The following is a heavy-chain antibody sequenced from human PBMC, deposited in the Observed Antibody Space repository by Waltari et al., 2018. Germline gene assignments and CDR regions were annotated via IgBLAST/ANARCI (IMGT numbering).Heavy chain of an antibody. D-gene: IGHD3-10*01. V-gene: IGHV3-30*18. CDR3: AKDRSPVMVRGVRIDY. CDR1: GGSISSGNYY. Sequence: QVQLQESGPGLVEPSQTLSLTCTVSGGSISSGNYYWTLIRQAPGKGLEWVAVIWYDGSNKYYADSVKGRFTISRDNSKNTLYLQMNSLRAEDTAMYYCAKDRSPVMVRGVRIDYWGQGTLVTVSS. J-gene: IGHJ4*02. CDR2: IWYDGSNK.